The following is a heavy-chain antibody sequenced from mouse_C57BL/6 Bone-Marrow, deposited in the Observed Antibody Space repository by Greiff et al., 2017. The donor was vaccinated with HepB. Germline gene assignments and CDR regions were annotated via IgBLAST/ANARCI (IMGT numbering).Heavy chain of an antibody. CDR2: ISSGSSTI. D-gene: IGHD1-1*01. V-gene: IGHV5-17*01. J-gene: IGHJ2*01. CDR3: ARSPFTTVVIDY. CDR1: GFTFSDYG. Sequence: EVKLMESGGGLVKPGGSLKLSCAASGFTFSDYGMHWVRQAPEKGLEWVAYISSGSSTIYYADTVKGRFTISRDNAKNTLFLQMTSLRSEDTAMYYCARSPFTTVVIDYWGQGTTLTVSS.